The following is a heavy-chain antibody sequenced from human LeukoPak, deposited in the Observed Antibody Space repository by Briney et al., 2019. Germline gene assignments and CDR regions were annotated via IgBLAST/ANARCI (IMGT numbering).Heavy chain of an antibody. CDR3: ARDDITMVRGVHNWFDP. CDR2: INPNSGGT. D-gene: IGHD3-10*01. Sequence: ASVKVSCKASGYTFTGYYMHWVRQAPGQGLEWMGWINPNSGGTIYAQKFQGRVTMTRDTSISTAYMELSRLRSDDTAVYYCARDDITMVRGVHNWFDPWGQGTLVTVSS. V-gene: IGHV1-2*02. CDR1: GYTFTGYY. J-gene: IGHJ5*02.